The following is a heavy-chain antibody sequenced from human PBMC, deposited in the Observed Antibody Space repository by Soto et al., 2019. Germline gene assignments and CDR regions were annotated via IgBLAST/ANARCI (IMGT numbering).Heavy chain of an antibody. D-gene: IGHD2-21*01. V-gene: IGHV3-33*01. J-gene: IGHJ6*02. CDR3: ARVFCEPLLSDPDGMDV. CDR2: IWYDGRNT. Sequence: QVQLVESGGGVVQPGRSLRLSCAASGFTFSSYGMHWVRQAPGKWLELGAVIWYDGRNTYYADSVKGRFTISRDNSKKTLYLPMHSLRAEDTAVYYCARVFCEPLLSDPDGMDVWGQGTTVTVSS. CDR1: GFTFSSYG.